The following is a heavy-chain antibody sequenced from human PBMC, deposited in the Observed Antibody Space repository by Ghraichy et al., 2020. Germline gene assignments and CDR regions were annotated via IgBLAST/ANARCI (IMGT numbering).Heavy chain of an antibody. Sequence: GGSLRLSCAASGFTFSSYAMHWVRQAPGKGLEWVAVISFDGSNKYYIDSVKGRFTISRDNSKNTLYLQLYSLRADDTAVYYCARDVAIFGVVIKGFDNWGQGILVTVSS. V-gene: IGHV3-30*04. CDR2: ISFDGSNK. CDR3: ARDVAIFGVVIKGFDN. CDR1: GFTFSSYA. D-gene: IGHD3-3*01. J-gene: IGHJ4*02.